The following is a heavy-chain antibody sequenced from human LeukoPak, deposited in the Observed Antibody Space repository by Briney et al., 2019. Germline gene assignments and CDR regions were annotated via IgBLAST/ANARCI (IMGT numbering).Heavy chain of an antibody. D-gene: IGHD5-24*01. CDR3: AKEAYIEMATITPDY. J-gene: IGHJ4*02. V-gene: IGHV3-33*06. Sequence: PGGSLRLPCAASGFTFSSYGMHWVRQAPGKGLEWVAVIWYDGSNKYYADSVKGRFTIPRDNSKNTLYLQMNSLRAEDTAVYYCAKEAYIEMATITPDYWGQGTLVTVSS. CDR2: IWYDGSNK. CDR1: GFTFSSYG.